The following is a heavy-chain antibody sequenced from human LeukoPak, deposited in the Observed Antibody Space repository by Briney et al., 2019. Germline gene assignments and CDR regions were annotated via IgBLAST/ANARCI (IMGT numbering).Heavy chain of an antibody. V-gene: IGHV3-48*01. CDR1: GFTFSSYS. CDR3: ARQYLLTGS. D-gene: IGHD1-20*01. J-gene: IGHJ4*02. CDR2: ISSSSSTI. Sequence: GGSLRLSCAASGFTFSSYSMNWVRQAPGKGLERVSYISSSSSTIYYADSVKGRFTISRDDAKNSLYLQMNSLRAEDTAVYYCARQYLLTGSGGQGTLVTVSS.